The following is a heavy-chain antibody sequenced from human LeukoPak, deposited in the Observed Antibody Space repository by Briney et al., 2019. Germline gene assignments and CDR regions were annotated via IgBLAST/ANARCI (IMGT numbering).Heavy chain of an antibody. J-gene: IGHJ4*02. V-gene: IGHV3-33*06. D-gene: IGHD1-26*01. CDR1: GFTFSSDG. CDR2: IWYDGSNK. Sequence: GGSLRLSCAASGFTFSSDGMHWVRQAPGKGLEWVAVIWYDGSNKYYADSVKGRFTISRDNSKNTLYLQMNSLRAEDTAVYYCAKDFSGTYYYFDYWGQGTLVTVSS. CDR3: AKDFSGTYYYFDY.